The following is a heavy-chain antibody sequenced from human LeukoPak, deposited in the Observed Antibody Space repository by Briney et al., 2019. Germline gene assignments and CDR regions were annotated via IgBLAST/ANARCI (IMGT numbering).Heavy chain of an antibody. CDR1: GGSISSYY. J-gene: IGHJ5*02. CDR2: IYASET. D-gene: IGHD6-13*01. CDR3: ARRSTAGPYNWFDP. Sequence: SETLSLTCTVSGGSISSYYWSWIRQSAGKGLEWIGRIYASETNYNPSLKSRVTMSLGTSKNQFSLRLSSVTAEDTAVYYCARRSTAGPYNWFDPWGQGTLVTVSS. V-gene: IGHV4-4*07.